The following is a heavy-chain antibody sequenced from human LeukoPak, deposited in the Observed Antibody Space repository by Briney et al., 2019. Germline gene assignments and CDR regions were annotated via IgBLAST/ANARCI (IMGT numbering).Heavy chain of an antibody. J-gene: IGHJ4*02. Sequence: ASVKVSCKASGYTFTGYYMHWVRQAPGQGLEWMGIINPSGGSTSYAQKFQGRVTMTRDTSTSTVYMELSSLRSEDTAVYYCARDLPSLAYCGGDCYPNPPGYWGQGTLVTVSS. CDR2: INPSGGST. V-gene: IGHV1-46*01. CDR1: GYTFTGYY. CDR3: ARDLPSLAYCGGDCYPNPPGY. D-gene: IGHD2-21*02.